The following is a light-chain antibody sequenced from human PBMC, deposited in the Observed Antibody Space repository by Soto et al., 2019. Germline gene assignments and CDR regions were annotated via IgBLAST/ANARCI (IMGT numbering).Light chain of an antibody. Sequence: EIVLTQSPATLSLSPGERATLSCRASQSISSYLAWYVQKPGQAPRLLIYDTSNRATGIPARFSGSGSGTDFTLTISSLKPEDVAVYYCQQRSNWPPWTFGQGTKVEIK. CDR2: DTS. J-gene: IGKJ1*01. V-gene: IGKV3-11*01. CDR1: QSISSY. CDR3: QQRSNWPPWT.